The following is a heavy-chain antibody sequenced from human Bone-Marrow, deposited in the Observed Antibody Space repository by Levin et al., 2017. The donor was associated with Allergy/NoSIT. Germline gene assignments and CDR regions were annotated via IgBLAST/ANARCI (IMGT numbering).Heavy chain of an antibody. D-gene: IGHD2/OR15-2a*01. Sequence: GESLKISCAASGFSFSSPWMHWVRQTPGEGLVWVSRINSDGTTYYADSVKGRFIISRDNAKSTLYLQMNRLRVEDTAVYYCARDWYYTTDYWGHGTLVTVSS. V-gene: IGHV3-74*01. CDR2: INSDGTT. J-gene: IGHJ4*01. CDR3: ARDWYYTTDY. CDR1: GFSFSSPW.